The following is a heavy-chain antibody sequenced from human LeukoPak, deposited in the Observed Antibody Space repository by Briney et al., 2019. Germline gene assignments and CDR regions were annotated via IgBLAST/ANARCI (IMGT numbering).Heavy chain of an antibody. V-gene: IGHV3-74*01. CDR1: GFTFSSYW. D-gene: IGHD6-19*01. CDR3: ARGGVGCFDY. Sequence: PGGSLRLSCAASGFTFSSYWIHWVRQAPGKGLVWVSHINSDGSYATCADSVKGRLTISRDNAKNTVYLQMNSLRAEDTAVYYCARGGVGCFDYWGQGALVTVSS. J-gene: IGHJ4*02. CDR2: INSDGSYA.